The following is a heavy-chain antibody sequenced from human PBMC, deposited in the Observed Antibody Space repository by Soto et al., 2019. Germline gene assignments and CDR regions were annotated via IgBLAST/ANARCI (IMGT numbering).Heavy chain of an antibody. V-gene: IGHV1-18*01. Sequence: QVQLVQSGAEVKKPGASVKVSCKASGYTFTSYGISWVRQAPGQGLEWMGWISAYNGNTNYAQKLQGRVTMTTDTSTNTAYIELRSLRSDDTAVYFFARDTRLRGFDFWGQGTLVTVSS. D-gene: IGHD3-10*01. J-gene: IGHJ4*02. CDR3: ARDTRLRGFDF. CDR2: ISAYNGNT. CDR1: GYTFTSYG.